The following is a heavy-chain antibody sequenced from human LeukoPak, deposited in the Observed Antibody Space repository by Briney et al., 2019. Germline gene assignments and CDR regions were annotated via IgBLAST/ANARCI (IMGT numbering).Heavy chain of an antibody. D-gene: IGHD6-19*01. CDR2: IRYDGSNK. J-gene: IGHJ4*02. CDR3: AKDMWLVRSYLDY. CDR1: GFTFSSYG. Sequence: GGSLRLSCAASGFTFSSYGMHWVRQAPGKGLEWVAFIRYDGSNKYYADSVKGRFTISRDNSKNTLYLQMNSLRAEDTAVYYCAKDMWLVRSYLDYWGQGTLVTVSS. V-gene: IGHV3-30*02.